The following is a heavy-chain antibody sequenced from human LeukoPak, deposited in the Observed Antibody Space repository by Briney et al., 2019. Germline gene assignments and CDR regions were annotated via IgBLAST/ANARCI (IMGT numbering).Heavy chain of an antibody. J-gene: IGHJ4*02. CDR2: ISSSGSTI. Sequence: GGSLRLSCVASGFTFSSYSMNWVRQAPGKGLEWVSYISSSGSTIYYADSVKGRFTISRDNAKTSLYLQMNSLRAEDTAVYYCANDLGWIQLNLGRGQGTLVTVSS. D-gene: IGHD5-18*01. V-gene: IGHV3-48*04. CDR3: ANDLGWIQLNLG. CDR1: GFTFSSYS.